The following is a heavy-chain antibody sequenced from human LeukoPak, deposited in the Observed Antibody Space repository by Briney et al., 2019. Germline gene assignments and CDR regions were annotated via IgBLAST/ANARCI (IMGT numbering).Heavy chain of an antibody. CDR1: GGSISSSNYY. Sequence: SETLSLTCTVSGGSISSSNYYWGWIRQPPGKGLEWIGNIYYSGSAYYNPSLKSRVTISVDMSKKQFSLKLTSVTAADTAVYYCARVSGYWGPGTLVTVSS. J-gene: IGHJ4*02. CDR3: ARVSGY. CDR2: IYYSGSA. D-gene: IGHD1-26*01. V-gene: IGHV4-39*07.